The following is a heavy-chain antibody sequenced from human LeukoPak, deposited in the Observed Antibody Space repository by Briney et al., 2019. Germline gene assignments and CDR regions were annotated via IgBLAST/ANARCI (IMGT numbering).Heavy chain of an antibody. D-gene: IGHD5-18*01. CDR1: GYTFTSYY. Sequence: ASVKVSCKASGYTFTSYYMHWVRQAPGQGLEWMGIINPSGGSTSYAQKFQGRVTMTRDTSTSTVYMELSSLRSEDTAVCYCARGGPTILRIQLWLLLDYWGQGTLVTVSS. CDR2: INPSGGST. CDR3: ARGGPTILRIQLWLLLDY. J-gene: IGHJ4*02. V-gene: IGHV1-46*01.